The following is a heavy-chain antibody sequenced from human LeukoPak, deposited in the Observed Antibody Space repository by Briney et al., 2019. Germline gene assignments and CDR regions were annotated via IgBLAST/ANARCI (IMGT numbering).Heavy chain of an antibody. D-gene: IGHD6-13*01. CDR1: GYTFTSYY. Sequence: ASVKVSCKASGYTFTSYYMHWVRQAPGQGLEWMGIINPSGGSTSYAQKFQGRVTMTRDTSTSTVYVELSSPRSEDTAVYYCARVKLSRSSGYSTNWFDPWGQGTLVTVSS. CDR3: ARVKLSRSSGYSTNWFDP. J-gene: IGHJ5*02. V-gene: IGHV1-46*01. CDR2: INPSGGST.